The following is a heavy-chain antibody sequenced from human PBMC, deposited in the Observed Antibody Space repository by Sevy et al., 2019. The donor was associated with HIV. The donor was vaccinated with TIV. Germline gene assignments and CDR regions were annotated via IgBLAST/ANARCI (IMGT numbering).Heavy chain of an antibody. D-gene: IGHD2-21*02. V-gene: IGHV3-9*01. Sequence: GGSLRLSCAASGFPFNDYAMHWVRQAPGKGLEWVAGISWNRGFIGYAGSVKGRFTISRDNAKQSVYLEMNSLRPEDTATYYSAKDLHRGCDGVNCYSYYFYFYGLDVWGQGTTVTVSS. J-gene: IGHJ6*02. CDR1: GFPFNDYA. CDR2: ISWNRGFI. CDR3: AKDLHRGCDGVNCYSYYFYFYGLDV.